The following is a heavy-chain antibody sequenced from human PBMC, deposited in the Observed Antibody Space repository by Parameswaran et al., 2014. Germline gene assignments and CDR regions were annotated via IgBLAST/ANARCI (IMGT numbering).Heavy chain of an antibody. D-gene: IGHD3-3*01. CDR2: ISGSGANT. V-gene: IGHV3-23*01. CDR3: AKGIIRTETEDY. Sequence: VRQMPGKGLEWVSAISGSGANTYYADSVKGRFTISRDNSKNTLYLQMHSLRAEDTAVYYCAKGIIRTETEDYWGQGTLVTVSS. J-gene: IGHJ4*02.